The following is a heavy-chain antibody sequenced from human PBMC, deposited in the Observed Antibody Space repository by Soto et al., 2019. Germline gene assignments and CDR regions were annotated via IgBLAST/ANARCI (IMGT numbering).Heavy chain of an antibody. CDR3: ARVGAAEMATITHYYYYGMDV. Sequence: ASVKVSCKASGYTFTSYGISWVRQAPGQGLEWMGWISAYNGNTNYAQKLQGRVTMTTDTSTSTAYMELRSLRSDDTAVYYCARVGAAEMATITHYYYYGMDVWGQGTTVTVSS. V-gene: IGHV1-18*01. CDR1: GYTFTSYG. J-gene: IGHJ6*02. D-gene: IGHD5-12*01. CDR2: ISAYNGNT.